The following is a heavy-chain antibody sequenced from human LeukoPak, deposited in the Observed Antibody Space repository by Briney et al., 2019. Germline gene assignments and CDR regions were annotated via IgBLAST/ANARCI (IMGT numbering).Heavy chain of an antibody. J-gene: IGHJ4*02. D-gene: IGHD1-26*01. V-gene: IGHV4-39*07. Sequence: SETLSLTCTVSGGSISSSSYYWGWIRQPPGKGLEWIGSIYYSGSTYYNPSLKSRVTISVDTSKNQFSLKLSSVTAADTAVYYCARWYSGSSTFDYWGQGTLVTVSS. CDR1: GGSISSSSYY. CDR2: IYYSGST. CDR3: ARWYSGSSTFDY.